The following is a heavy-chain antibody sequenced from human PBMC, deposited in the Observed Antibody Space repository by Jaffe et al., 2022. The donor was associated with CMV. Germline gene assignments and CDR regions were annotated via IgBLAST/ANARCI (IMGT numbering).Heavy chain of an antibody. J-gene: IGHJ4*02. CDR1: GFTFSNAW. V-gene: IGHV3-15*01. Sequence: EVQLVESGGGLVKPGGSLRLSCAASGFTFSNAWMSWVRQAPGKGLEWVGRIKSKTDGGTTDYAAPVKGRFTISRDDSKNTLYLQMNSLKTEDTAVYYCTTPRILYDYVWGSYRQDDDYWGQGTLVTVSS. CDR3: TTPRILYDYVWGSYRQDDDY. CDR2: IKSKTDGGTT. D-gene: IGHD3-16*02.